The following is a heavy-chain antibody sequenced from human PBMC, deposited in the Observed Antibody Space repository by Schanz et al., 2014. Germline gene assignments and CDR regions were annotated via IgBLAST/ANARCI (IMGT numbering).Heavy chain of an antibody. Sequence: VQLVESGGGVVQPGGSLRLSCAASGFTFSTFNIHWVRQDPGKGLEWVANIRQDGSAKFYVDSVNSRFAISRDNAENSVYLQMNSLRAEDTAVYYCATENWWTVEKWGQGTLVTVSS. D-gene: IGHD2-15*01. J-gene: IGHJ4*02. CDR2: IRQDGSAK. CDR1: GFTFSTFN. V-gene: IGHV3-7*01. CDR3: ATENWWTVEK.